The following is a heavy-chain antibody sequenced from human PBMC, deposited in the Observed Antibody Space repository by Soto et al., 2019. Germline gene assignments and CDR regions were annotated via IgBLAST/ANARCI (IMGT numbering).Heavy chain of an antibody. CDR2: IIPIFGTA. J-gene: IGHJ5*02. CDR3: ARGGSIAARRFWFDP. D-gene: IGHD6-6*01. V-gene: IGHV1-69*06. Sequence: CNASGYGITVCCMHLVRQEPGQVLEWMGGIIPIFGTANYAQKFQGRVTITADKSTSTAYMELSSLRSEDTAVYYCARGGSIAARRFWFDPWGQGTRVCVSS. CDR1: GYGITVCC.